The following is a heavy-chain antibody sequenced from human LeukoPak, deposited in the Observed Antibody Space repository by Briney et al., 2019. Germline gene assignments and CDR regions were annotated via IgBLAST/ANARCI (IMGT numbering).Heavy chain of an antibody. CDR3: ARVVAAVNYYFDY. J-gene: IGHJ4*02. CDR1: GGSISSGDYY. D-gene: IGHD6-13*01. V-gene: IGHV4-30-4*08. CDR2: IYYSGST. Sequence: SEALSLTCTVSGGSISSGDYYWSWIRQPPGKGLEWIGYIYYSGSTYYNPSLKSRVTISVDTSKNQFSLKLSSVTAADTAVYYCARVVAAVNYYFDYWGQGTLVTVSS.